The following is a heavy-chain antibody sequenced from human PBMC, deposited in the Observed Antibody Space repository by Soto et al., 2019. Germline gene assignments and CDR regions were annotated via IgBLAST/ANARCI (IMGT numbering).Heavy chain of an antibody. V-gene: IGHV3-74*03. CDR2: VNSDESST. Sequence: AGGSLRLSCAASGFSFSNYYMHWVRQAPGKGLVWVSRVNSDESSTTYADSVKGRFTISRDNAKKTLYLQMNSLRVEDTAVYYCAREGDGTTGYYQDYWGHGTLVTVSS. CDR3: AREGDGTTGYYQDY. J-gene: IGHJ4*01. D-gene: IGHD3-22*01. CDR1: GFSFSNYY.